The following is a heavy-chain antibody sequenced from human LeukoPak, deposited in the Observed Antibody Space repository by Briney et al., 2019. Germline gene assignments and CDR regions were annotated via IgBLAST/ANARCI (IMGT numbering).Heavy chain of an antibody. CDR2: IWYDGSNR. CDR1: GFTFSNYL. J-gene: IGHJ4*02. V-gene: IGHV3-33*08. Sequence: GGSLRLSCAASGFTFSNYLMHWVRQAPGKGLEWVAVIWYDGSNRQYVDSVKGRFIISRDNSKNTLYLQMNSLRADDTAVYYCARDFGFSPSSGYSFDYWGQGTLVTVSS. D-gene: IGHD3-22*01. CDR3: ARDFGFSPSSGYSFDY.